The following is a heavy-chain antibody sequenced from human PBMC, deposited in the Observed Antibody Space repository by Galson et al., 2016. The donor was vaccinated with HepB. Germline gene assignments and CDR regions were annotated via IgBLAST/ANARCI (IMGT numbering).Heavy chain of an antibody. CDR1: GFTFNSYG. D-gene: IGHD3-16*02. J-gene: IGHJ4*02. CDR2: IWFDGSNK. V-gene: IGHV3-33*01. CDR3: ARVASLVDHVWGNYRYSDY. Sequence: SLRLSCAASGFTFNSYGMHWVRQAPGKGLEWVAVIWFDGSNKYYADSVKGRFTISRDISKNTLYLEMNSLRAEDTAVYYCARVASLVDHVWGNYRYSDYWGQGTLVTVSS.